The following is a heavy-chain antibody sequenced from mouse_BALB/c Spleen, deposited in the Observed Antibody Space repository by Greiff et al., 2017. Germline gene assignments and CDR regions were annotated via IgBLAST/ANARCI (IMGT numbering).Heavy chain of an antibody. CDR1: GYSITSDYA. J-gene: IGHJ3*01. CDR3: ARVEGTWFAY. V-gene: IGHV3-2*02. Sequence: EVKLQESGPGLVKPSQSLSLTCTVTGYSITSDYAWNWIRQFPGNKLEWMGYISYSGSTSYNPSLKSRISITRDTSKNQFFLQLNSVTTEDTATYYCARVEGTWFAYWGQGTLVTVSA. CDR2: ISYSGST.